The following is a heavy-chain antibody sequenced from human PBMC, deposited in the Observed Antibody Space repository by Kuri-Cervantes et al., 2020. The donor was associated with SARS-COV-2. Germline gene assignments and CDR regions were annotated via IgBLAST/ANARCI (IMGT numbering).Heavy chain of an antibody. CDR3: ARASMGSGSYYPYYYYMDV. CDR1: GGSISSGSYY. V-gene: IGHV4-61*02. Sequence: SETLSLTCTVSGGSISSGSYYWSWIRQPAGKGLEWIGRIYTSGSTNYNPSLKSRVTISVDTSKNQFSLKLSSVTAADTAVYYCARASMGSGSYYPYYYYMDVWGKETTVTVSS. CDR2: IYTSGST. J-gene: IGHJ6*03. D-gene: IGHD1-26*01.